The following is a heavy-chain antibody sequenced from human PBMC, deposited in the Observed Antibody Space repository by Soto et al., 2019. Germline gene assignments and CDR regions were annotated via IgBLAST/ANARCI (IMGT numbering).Heavy chain of an antibody. CDR1: GFTFSSYA. V-gene: IGHV3-30-3*01. CDR2: ISYDGSNK. J-gene: IGHJ4*02. Sequence: QVQLVESGGGVVQPGRSLRLSCAASGFTFSSYAMHWVRQAPGKGLEWVAVISYDGSNKYYADSVKGRFTISRDNSKNTLYLQMNSLRAEDTAVDYCARGRIAAAEKGSYFDYWGQGTLVTVSS. D-gene: IGHD6-13*01. CDR3: ARGRIAAAEKGSYFDY.